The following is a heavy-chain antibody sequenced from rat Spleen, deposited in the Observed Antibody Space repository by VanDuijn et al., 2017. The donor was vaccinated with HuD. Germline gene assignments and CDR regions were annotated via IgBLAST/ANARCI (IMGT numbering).Heavy chain of an antibody. CDR3: ATTTTEGY. CDR1: GFTFSDYG. D-gene: IGHD1-11*01. J-gene: IGHJ2*01. Sequence: EVQMVESGGGLVQPGRSLKLSCAASGFTFSDYGMAWVRQAPTKGLEWVATISYDGRRIYYRDSVKGRFTISRDNAKSSLYLQMDSLRSEDTAPYYCATTTTEGYWGQGVMVTVSS. CDR2: ISYDGRRI. V-gene: IGHV5-29*01.